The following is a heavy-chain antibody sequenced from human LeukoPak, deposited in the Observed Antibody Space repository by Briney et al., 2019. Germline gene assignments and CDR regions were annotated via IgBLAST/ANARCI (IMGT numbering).Heavy chain of an antibody. Sequence: ASVKVSCKASGYTFTGSYMHWVRQAPGQGLEWMGWINPNTGGTYYAQQFQGRVTMTRDTSISTAYMELSRLKSDDTAVYYCARQRVAAAGPNWFDPWGQGTLVTVSS. V-gene: IGHV1-2*02. D-gene: IGHD6-13*01. CDR2: INPNTGGT. J-gene: IGHJ5*02. CDR3: ARQRVAAAGPNWFDP. CDR1: GYTFTGSY.